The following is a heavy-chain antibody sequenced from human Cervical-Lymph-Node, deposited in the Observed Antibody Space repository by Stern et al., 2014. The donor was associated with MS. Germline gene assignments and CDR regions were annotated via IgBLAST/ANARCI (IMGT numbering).Heavy chain of an antibody. CDR3: ASGTGSKRPTCNY. V-gene: IGHV1-46*01. Sequence: VQLVQSGAEVKKPGASVKVSCKASGYTFTSHYMHWVRQAPGQGLEWVGIIKPSGDSASYAQKFQGRLTMTRDTSTSTGYMELSSLRSEDTAVYYCASGTGSKRPTCNYWGQGTLVTLS. D-gene: IGHD3/OR15-3a*01. J-gene: IGHJ4*02. CDR2: IKPSGDSA. CDR1: GYTFTSHY.